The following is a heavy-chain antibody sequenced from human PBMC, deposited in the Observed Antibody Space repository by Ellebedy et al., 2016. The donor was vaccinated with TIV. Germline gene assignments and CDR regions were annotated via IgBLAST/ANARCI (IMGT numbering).Heavy chain of an antibody. CDR2: ISYDGSNK. CDR1: GFTFSSYG. CDR3: ARGHLEWLFSPHSDYYYYGMDV. J-gene: IGHJ6*02. D-gene: IGHD3-3*01. Sequence: GESLKISCAASGFTFSSYGMHWVRQAPGKGLEWVAVISYDGSNKYYADSVKGRFTISRDNSKNTLYLQMNSLRAEDTAVYYCARGHLEWLFSPHSDYYYYGMDVWGQGTTVTVSS. V-gene: IGHV3-30*03.